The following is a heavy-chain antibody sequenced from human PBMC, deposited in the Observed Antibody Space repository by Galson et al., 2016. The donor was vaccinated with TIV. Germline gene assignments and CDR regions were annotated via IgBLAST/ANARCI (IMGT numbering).Heavy chain of an antibody. V-gene: IGHV3-30*14. CDR1: GFTFTNHP. Sequence: SLRLSCAASGFTFTNHPKHWVRQAPGKGLEWVATISYDGNEKYYADSVKGRFTISRDNSKETLFVQLNSLRFEDTAVYYCARDDYYESGVDYWGQGTLVIVSS. CDR3: ARDDYYESGVDY. CDR2: ISYDGNEK. D-gene: IGHD3-10*01. J-gene: IGHJ4*02.